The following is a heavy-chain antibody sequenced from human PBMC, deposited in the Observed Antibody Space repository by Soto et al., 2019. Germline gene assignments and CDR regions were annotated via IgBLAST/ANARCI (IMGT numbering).Heavy chain of an antibody. J-gene: IGHJ4*02. Sequence: QVHLVQSGAEVKKPGASVKVSCKGSGYAFTTYGITWVRQAPGQGLEWMGCISAHNGNTNYAQKLQGRVTVTRDTSTSTAYMELRSLRSDDTAVYYCARGRDGDYWGQGALVTVYS. D-gene: IGHD6-6*01. V-gene: IGHV1-18*01. CDR1: GYAFTTYG. CDR2: ISAHNGNT. CDR3: ARGRDGDY.